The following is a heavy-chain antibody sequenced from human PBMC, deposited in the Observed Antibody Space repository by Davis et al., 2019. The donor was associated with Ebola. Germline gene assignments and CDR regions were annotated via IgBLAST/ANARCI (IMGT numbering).Heavy chain of an antibody. V-gene: IGHV3-23*01. Sequence: GESLKISCAASGFIFSRYVMSWVRQAPGKGLEWVSTLGTSADTYYADSVKGRSTISKDNSKNTLYLQMNSLRAEDTAVYYCARDFDRVREWGQGTLVTVSS. CDR2: LGTSADT. D-gene: IGHD3-22*01. CDR3: ARDFDRVRE. J-gene: IGHJ4*02. CDR1: GFIFSRYV.